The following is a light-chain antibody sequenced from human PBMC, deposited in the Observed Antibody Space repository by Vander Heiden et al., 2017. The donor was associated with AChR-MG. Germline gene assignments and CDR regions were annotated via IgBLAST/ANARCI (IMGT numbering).Light chain of an antibody. J-gene: IGKJ1*01. CDR2: GAS. V-gene: IGKV3-15*01. CDR3: QQDNKWRT. CDR1: QSVNSN. Sequence: EIVMTQAPATLSVSPGERATLSCRASQSVNSNLAWYQQKPGQAPRLLIYGASTRATGIPARFSGSGSGTEFTLTISSLQSEDFAVYYCQQDNKWRTFGQGTKVEIK.